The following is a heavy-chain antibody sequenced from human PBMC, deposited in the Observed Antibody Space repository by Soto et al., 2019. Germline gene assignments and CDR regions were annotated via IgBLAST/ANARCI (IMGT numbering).Heavy chain of an antibody. J-gene: IGHJ6*02. CDR1: GFTFSSYG. D-gene: IGHD2-2*02. CDR3: ARGVIVPAAIRFQGTLDYGMDV. CDR2: IWYDGSNK. Sequence: QVQLVESGGGVVQPGRSLRLSCAASGFTFSSYGMHWVRQAPGKGLEWVAVIWYDGSNKYYADSVKGRFTISRDNSKNTLYLQMNSLRAEDTAVYYCARGVIVPAAIRFQGTLDYGMDVWGQGTTVTVSS. V-gene: IGHV3-33*01.